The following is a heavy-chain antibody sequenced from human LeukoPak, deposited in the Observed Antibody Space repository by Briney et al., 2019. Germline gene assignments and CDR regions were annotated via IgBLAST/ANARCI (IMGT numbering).Heavy chain of an antibody. CDR3: TTREIVVEPAQTSMVRGVLWRSDF. Sequence: AASVKVSCKASGYTFTGYYMHWVRQAPGQRLEWMGWINAGNGNTKYSQKFQGRVTITRDNSISTAYMELSSLRSEDTAVYYCTTREIVVEPAQTSMVRGVLWRSDFWGHGTLVTVSS. CDR2: INAGNGNT. CDR1: GYTFTGYY. J-gene: IGHJ4*01. D-gene: IGHD3-10*01. V-gene: IGHV1/OR15-3*01.